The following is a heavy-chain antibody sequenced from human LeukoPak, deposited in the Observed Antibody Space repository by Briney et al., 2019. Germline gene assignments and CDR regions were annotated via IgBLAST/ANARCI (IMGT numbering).Heavy chain of an antibody. CDR3: ARVYSYGYDY. CDR1: GYTFTGYN. Sequence: ASVKVSRKGSGYTFTGYNMHWVRQAPGQGIEWMGRINPNSGGTKHAQKFQGRVNMTRDTSISTAETELRRQRYDENDGDYCARVYSYGYDYWGQGTLVTVSS. CDR2: INPNSGGT. D-gene: IGHD5-18*01. J-gene: IGHJ4*02. V-gene: IGHV1-2*05.